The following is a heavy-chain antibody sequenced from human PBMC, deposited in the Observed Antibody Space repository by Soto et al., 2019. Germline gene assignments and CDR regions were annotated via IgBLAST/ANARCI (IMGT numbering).Heavy chain of an antibody. V-gene: IGHV1-2*02. Sequence: ASVKVSCKASGYTFSGYYMHWVRQAPGQGLEWMGWINPNTDVTNYAQRFQGRVTMTRDTSITTAYMELSRLRSDDTAVYYCARDLWGNWNHIDAFDIWGPGTTVTVSS. D-gene: IGHD1-20*01. J-gene: IGHJ3*02. CDR3: ARDLWGNWNHIDAFDI. CDR2: INPNTDVT. CDR1: GYTFSGYY.